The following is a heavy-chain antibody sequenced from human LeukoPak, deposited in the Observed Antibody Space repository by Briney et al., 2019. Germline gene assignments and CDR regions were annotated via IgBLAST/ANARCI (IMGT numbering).Heavy chain of an antibody. Sequence: GGSLRLSCAASGFTFSDYAMSWVRQAPGKGPEWVSAITGGGRTYYADSVKGRFTISRDNSKNTLYLQMNSLRAEDTAVYYCAGTEPPVDYWGQGTLVTVSS. CDR1: GFTFSDYA. J-gene: IGHJ4*02. CDR3: AGTEPPVDY. D-gene: IGHD1-14*01. CDR2: ITGGGRT. V-gene: IGHV3-23*01.